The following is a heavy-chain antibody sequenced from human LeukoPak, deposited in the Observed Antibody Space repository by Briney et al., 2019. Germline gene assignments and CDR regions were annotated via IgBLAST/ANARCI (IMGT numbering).Heavy chain of an antibody. Sequence: SETLSLTCAVYGGSFSGYYWSWTRQPPGKGLEWIGEINHSGSTNYNPSLKSRVTISVDTSKNQFSLKLSSVTAADTAVYYCARGLGAFDIWGQGTMVTVSS. CDR2: INHSGST. J-gene: IGHJ3*02. V-gene: IGHV4-34*01. CDR3: ARGLGAFDI. CDR1: GGSFSGYY.